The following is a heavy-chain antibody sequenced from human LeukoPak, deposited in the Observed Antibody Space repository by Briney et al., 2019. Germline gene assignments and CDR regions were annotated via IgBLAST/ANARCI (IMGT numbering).Heavy chain of an antibody. CDR3: ARIVVVTAIQGNDNWFDP. D-gene: IGHD2-21*02. Sequence: GESLKISCKGSGYSFTSYWIGWVRQMPGKGLEWVGIIYPGDSDTRYSPSFQGQVTISADKSISTAYLQWSSLKASDTAMYYCARIVVVTAIQGNDNWFDPWGQGTLVTVSS. CDR2: IYPGDSDT. V-gene: IGHV5-51*01. J-gene: IGHJ5*02. CDR1: GYSFTSYW.